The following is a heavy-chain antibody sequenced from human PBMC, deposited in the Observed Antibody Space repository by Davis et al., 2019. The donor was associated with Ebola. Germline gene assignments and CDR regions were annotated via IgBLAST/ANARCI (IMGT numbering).Heavy chain of an antibody. D-gene: IGHD2-2*02. Sequence: GESLKISCKGSGYSLTSYWISWVRQMPGKGLEWMGRIDPSDSYTNYSPSFQGHVTISADKSISTAYLQWSSLKASDTAMYYCARTIFPRYCSSTSCYTGWFDPWGQGTLVTVSS. CDR2: IDPSDSYT. CDR3: ARTIFPRYCSSTSCYTGWFDP. J-gene: IGHJ5*02. CDR1: GYSLTSYW. V-gene: IGHV5-10-1*01.